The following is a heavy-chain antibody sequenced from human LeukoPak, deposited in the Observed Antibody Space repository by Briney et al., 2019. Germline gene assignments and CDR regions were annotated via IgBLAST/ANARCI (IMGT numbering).Heavy chain of an antibody. CDR1: GFTFSTYW. J-gene: IGHJ4*02. D-gene: IGHD3-16*01. CDR2: IKQDGGEQ. Sequence: GGPLRLSCAASGFTFSTYWMSWVRQAPGKGLEWVANIKQDGGEQSYVDSVKGRFAISRDNAKNSLYLQMNSLRGEDTAVYYCARANYVWGSPMFYWGQGTLATVSS. CDR3: ARANYVWGSPMFY. V-gene: IGHV3-7*01.